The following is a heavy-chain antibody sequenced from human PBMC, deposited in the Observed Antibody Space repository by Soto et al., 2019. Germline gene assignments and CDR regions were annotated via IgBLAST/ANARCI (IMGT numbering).Heavy chain of an antibody. CDR1: GGTFSSYT. V-gene: IGHV1-69*02. Sequence: QVQLVQSGAEVKKPGSSVKVSCKASGGTFSSYTISWVRQAPGQGLEWMGRIIPILGIANYAQKFQGRVTITADKSTRTAYMDLSSLRSEDTAVYYCARGPTNIVVVPAAMVYWGQGTLVTVSS. D-gene: IGHD2-2*01. CDR2: IIPILGIA. J-gene: IGHJ4*02. CDR3: ARGPTNIVVVPAAMVY.